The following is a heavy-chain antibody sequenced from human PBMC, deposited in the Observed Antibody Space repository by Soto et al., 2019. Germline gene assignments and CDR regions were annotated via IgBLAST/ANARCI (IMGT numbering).Heavy chain of an antibody. CDR3: AKPYGPRGYYFDY. CDR1: GFTFSSYG. V-gene: IGHV3-30*18. Sequence: GGSLRLSCAASGFTFSSYGMHWVRQAPGKGLEWVAVISYDGSNKYYADSVKGRFTISRDNSKNTLYLQMNSLRAEDTAVYYCAKPYGPRGYYFDYWGQGTLVTVSS. D-gene: IGHD3-10*01. CDR2: ISYDGSNK. J-gene: IGHJ4*02.